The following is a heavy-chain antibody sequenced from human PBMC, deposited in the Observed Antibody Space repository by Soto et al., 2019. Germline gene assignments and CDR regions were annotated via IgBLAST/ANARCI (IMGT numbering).Heavy chain of an antibody. J-gene: IGHJ3*02. V-gene: IGHV3-72*01. D-gene: IGHD3-3*02. Sequence: GGSLRLSCAASGFTFSSYGMHWVRQAPGKGLEWVGRTRNKANRYTTEYAASGKGRFSISRDDSKNSLYLQMNSLKTEDTAMYYCARDYRISGVFSDALDIWGQGTMVTVSS. CDR1: GFTFSSYG. CDR3: ARDYRISGVFSDALDI. CDR2: TRNKANRYTT.